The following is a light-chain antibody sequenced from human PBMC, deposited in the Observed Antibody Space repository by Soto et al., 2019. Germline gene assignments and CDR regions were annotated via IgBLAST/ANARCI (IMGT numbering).Light chain of an antibody. V-gene: IGKV2-28*01. Sequence: DIVMTQSPLSPPVTPGEPASISCRSSQSLLHSNGYYYLDWYLQKPGQSPQLLIYLGSNRASGVPDRFSGSGSGTDFTLKISRVEAEDVGVYYCMPALQTPGTFGQGTKLEIK. CDR3: MPALQTPGT. J-gene: IGKJ2*01. CDR2: LGS. CDR1: QSLLHSNGYYY.